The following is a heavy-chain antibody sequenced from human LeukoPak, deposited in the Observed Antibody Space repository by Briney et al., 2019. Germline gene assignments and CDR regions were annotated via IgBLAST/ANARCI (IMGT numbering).Heavy chain of an antibody. V-gene: IGHV3-15*07. CDR2: IKSKTDGGTT. CDR1: GFTFSNAW. Sequence: GGSLRLSCAASGFTFSNAWMNWVRQAPGKGLEWVGRIKSKTDGGTTDYAAPVKGRFTISRDDSKNTLYLQVNSLKTEDTAVYYCTARLIVGATPDVWGQGTTVTVSS. CDR3: TARLIVGATPDV. J-gene: IGHJ6*02. D-gene: IGHD1-26*01.